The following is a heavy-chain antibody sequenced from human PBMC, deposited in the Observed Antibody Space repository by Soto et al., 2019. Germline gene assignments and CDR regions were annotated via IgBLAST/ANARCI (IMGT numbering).Heavy chain of an antibody. V-gene: IGHV1-3*01. CDR1: GYTFTSYA. J-gene: IGHJ6*02. D-gene: IGHD2-8*01. Sequence: ASVKVSCKASGYTFTSYAMHWVRQAPGQRLEWMGWINAGNGNRKYSQKFQGRVTITRDTSASIAYMELSSLRDEDTAVYYCARDFDCANGACYTGYYYYGLDVWGLGTTVTVSS. CDR2: INAGNGNR. CDR3: ARDFDCANGACYTGYYYYGLDV.